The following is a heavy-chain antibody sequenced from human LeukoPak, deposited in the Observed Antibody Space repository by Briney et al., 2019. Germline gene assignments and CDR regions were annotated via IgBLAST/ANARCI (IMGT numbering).Heavy chain of an antibody. CDR3: ARDRYSSSWYETDY. D-gene: IGHD6-13*01. CDR2: ISAYNGNT. Sequence: GASVKVSCKASGYTFTSYGISWVRQAPGQGLELMGWISAYNGNTNYAQKLQGRVTMTTDTSTSTAYMELRSLRSDDTAVYYCARDRYSSSWYETDYWGQGTPVTVSS. V-gene: IGHV1-18*04. J-gene: IGHJ4*02. CDR1: GYTFTSYG.